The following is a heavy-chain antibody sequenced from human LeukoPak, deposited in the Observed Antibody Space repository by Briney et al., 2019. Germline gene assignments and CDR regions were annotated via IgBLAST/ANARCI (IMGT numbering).Heavy chain of an antibody. J-gene: IGHJ4*02. CDR3: ARFNLPRYYYGSGSYRYYFDY. D-gene: IGHD3-10*01. Sequence: SETLSLTCAVYGGSFSGYYWSWIRQPPGKGLEWIGEINHSGSTNYNPSLKSRVTISVDTSKNQFSLRLSSVTAADTAVYYCARFNLPRYYYGSGSYRYYFDYWGQGTLVTVSS. CDR1: GGSFSGYY. V-gene: IGHV4-34*01. CDR2: INHSGST.